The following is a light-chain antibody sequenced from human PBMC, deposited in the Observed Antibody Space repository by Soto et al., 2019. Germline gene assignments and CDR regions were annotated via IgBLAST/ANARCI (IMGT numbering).Light chain of an antibody. V-gene: IGKV3-20*01. Sequence: EIVLTQSPGTLSLSPGERATLSCRASQSVSSSYLAWYQQKPGQAPRLLIYGPSSRATGIPDRFSGSGSGTDFTLTISRLEPEDFAVYYCQQYGSSPPAYTFGQGTKLEIK. CDR1: QSVSSSY. CDR2: GPS. J-gene: IGKJ2*01. CDR3: QQYGSSPPAYT.